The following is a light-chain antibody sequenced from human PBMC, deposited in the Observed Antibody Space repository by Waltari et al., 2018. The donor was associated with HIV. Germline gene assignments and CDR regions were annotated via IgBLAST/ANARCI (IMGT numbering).Light chain of an antibody. CDR2: KAS. V-gene: IGKV1-5*03. J-gene: IGKJ1*01. CDR1: QSIRNW. Sequence: DIQMTQSPSTLSASVGDRVTITCRASQSIRNWLAWYQQKPGKAPKLLIYKASSLESWVPSMFSGSGSGTEFTLTISSLQPDDFATYYCQQYSSSSLLFGQGTKVEVK. CDR3: QQYSSSSLL.